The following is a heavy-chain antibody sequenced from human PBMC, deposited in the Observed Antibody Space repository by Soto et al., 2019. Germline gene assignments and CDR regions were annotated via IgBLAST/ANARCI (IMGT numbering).Heavy chain of an antibody. J-gene: IGHJ4*02. D-gene: IGHD2-2*01. Sequence: SETLSLTCTVSARSISSSSYYWGWIRQPPGKGPEWIGSIYYSGSTYYNPPLKSRVTISVDTSKNQYSLKLSSVTAADTAVYYCARGSVDIVVVPAANDQFNYWGQGTLVTVSS. CDR3: ARGSVDIVVVPAANDQFNY. CDR2: IYYSGST. V-gene: IGHV4-39*01. CDR1: ARSISSSSYY.